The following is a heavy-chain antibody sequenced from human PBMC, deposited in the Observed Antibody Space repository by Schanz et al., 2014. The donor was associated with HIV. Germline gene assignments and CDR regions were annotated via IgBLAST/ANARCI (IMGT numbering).Heavy chain of an antibody. J-gene: IGHJ3*01. CDR2: LNLKSGHT. CDR1: TFSDID. CDR3: ARAGLWYKSGDFYGSGFDV. Sequence: QVRLVQSGAEVKKPGASVTVSCKASTFSDIDINWVRQGAGQGLEWMGCLNLKSGHTGYAQKFQGRVTVTMDATRRSIYRQLSGPRSDDTAVYYGARAGLWYKSGDFYGSGFDVWGQGTRVVVSS. D-gene: IGHD1-20*01. V-gene: IGHV1-8*01.